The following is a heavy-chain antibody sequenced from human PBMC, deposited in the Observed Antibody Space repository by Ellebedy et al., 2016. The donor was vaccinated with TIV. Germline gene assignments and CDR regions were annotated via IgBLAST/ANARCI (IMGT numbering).Heavy chain of an antibody. Sequence: SETLSLTCTVSGGSVTSPGYYWNWIRQSPEKGLESIGFIYNSGSTDYNPSLKSRVSMSVDKSKNQVSLNLTSVSAADTAVYYCAGGPPSCGGDCLDVWGQGTRVTVSS. J-gene: IGHJ6*02. CDR2: IYNSGST. D-gene: IGHD2-21*02. CDR1: GGSVTSPGYY. CDR3: AGGPPSCGGDCLDV. V-gene: IGHV4-61*08.